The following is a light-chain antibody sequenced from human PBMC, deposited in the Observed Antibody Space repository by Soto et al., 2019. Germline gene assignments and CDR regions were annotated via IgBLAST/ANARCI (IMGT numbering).Light chain of an antibody. Sequence: EIVLTQSPGTLSLSPGERATLSCRASQSVSSNYLAWYQQKPGQAPRLLIYGASSRATGIPDRFSGSGSGTDFTLTSSRLEPEDFAGYHCQLDGSSPLTFGGGTKVEIK. CDR1: QSVSSNY. CDR3: QLDGSSPLT. V-gene: IGKV3-20*01. CDR2: GAS. J-gene: IGKJ4*01.